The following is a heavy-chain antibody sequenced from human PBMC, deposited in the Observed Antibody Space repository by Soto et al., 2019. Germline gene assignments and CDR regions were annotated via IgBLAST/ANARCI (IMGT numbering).Heavy chain of an antibody. CDR1: VGTFSSYA. Sequence: GASVKVSCKASVGTFSSYAISWVRQAPGQRLEWMGWINAGNGNTKYAQKFQGRVTITRDTSASTAYMELSSLRSEDTAVYYCARSLTGGGWSAFDYWGQGTLVTVSS. CDR3: ARSLTGGGWSAFDY. J-gene: IGHJ4*02. D-gene: IGHD6-19*01. V-gene: IGHV1-3*01. CDR2: INAGNGNT.